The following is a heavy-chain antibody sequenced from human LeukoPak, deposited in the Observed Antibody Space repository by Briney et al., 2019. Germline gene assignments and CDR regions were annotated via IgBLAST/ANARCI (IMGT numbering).Heavy chain of an antibody. CDR3: ASDMVRGVFDY. D-gene: IGHD3-10*01. CDR1: GFTVSSNY. J-gene: IGHJ4*02. Sequence: GGSLRLSCAASGFTVSSNYMSWVRQAPGKGLEWVSVIYSGGSTYYADSVKGRFTISRDNSKNTLYLQMNSLRAEDTAVYYCASDMVRGVFDYWGQGTLVTVSS. V-gene: IGHV3-66*01. CDR2: IYSGGST.